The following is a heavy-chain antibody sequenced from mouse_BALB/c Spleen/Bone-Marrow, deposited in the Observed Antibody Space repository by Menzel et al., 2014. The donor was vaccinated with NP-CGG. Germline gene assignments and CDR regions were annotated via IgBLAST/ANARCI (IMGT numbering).Heavy chain of an antibody. CDR1: GFTFSSFG. D-gene: IGHD4-1*01. CDR3: TRGGNWEDFDY. V-gene: IGHV5-17*02. J-gene: IGHJ2*01. CDR2: ISSGSSTI. Sequence: DVQLVESGGGLVQPGGSRKLSCAASGFTFSSFGMHWVRQAPERGLEWVAYISSGSSTIFYADTVKGRFTISRDNPKDTLFLQMTSLRSVDTAMYYCTRGGNWEDFDYWGQGTTLTVSS.